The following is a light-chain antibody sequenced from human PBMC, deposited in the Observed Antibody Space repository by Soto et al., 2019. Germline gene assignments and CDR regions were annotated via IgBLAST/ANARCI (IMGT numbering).Light chain of an antibody. CDR1: QNINNY. J-gene: IGKJ5*01. V-gene: IGKV1-33*01. CDR3: QPYENLPT. Sequence: DIQMTQSPSSLSASVVDRVTITCQASQNINNYLNWYQQKPGRAPKLLIYDASNLEAGVPSRFRGSGSGTDFTFTISRLQPEDIATYYCQPYENLPTFGQGTRLEIK. CDR2: DAS.